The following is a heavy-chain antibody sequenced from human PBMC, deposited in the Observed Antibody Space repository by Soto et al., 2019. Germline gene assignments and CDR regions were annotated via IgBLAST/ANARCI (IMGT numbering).Heavy chain of an antibody. J-gene: IGHJ6*02. CDR3: ANSGLGTTVIYYYYGMDV. D-gene: IGHD4-17*01. V-gene: IGHV3-23*01. CDR2: ISGSGGST. CDR1: GFTFSSYA. Sequence: EVQLLESGGGLVQPGGSLRLSCAASGFTFSSYAMSWVRQAPGKGLEWVSAISGSGGSTYYADSVKGRFTISRDNSKNTLYLQMNSLRDEDTAVYYCANSGLGTTVIYYYYGMDVWGQGTTVTVSS.